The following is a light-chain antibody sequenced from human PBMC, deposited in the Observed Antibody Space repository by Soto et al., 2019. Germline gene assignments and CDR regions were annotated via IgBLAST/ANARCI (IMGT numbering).Light chain of an antibody. CDR2: EVT. CDR3: FSYAGSNISF. V-gene: IGLV2-23*02. CDR1: KSDVVSYNL. Sequence: QFALTQPVSVAGCPRQSMTISCIGTKSDVVSYNLVFWFQQHPVKAPKLVSYEVTKRPSVVSDRCSGSKSGNTASLTISGLQAEDEAVYNCFSYAGSNISFFRTGPNLPVL. J-gene: IGLJ1*01.